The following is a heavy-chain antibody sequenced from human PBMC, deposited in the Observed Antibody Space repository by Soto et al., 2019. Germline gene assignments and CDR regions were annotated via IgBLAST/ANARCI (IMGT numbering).Heavy chain of an antibody. Sequence: QVQLVESGGGVVQPGRSLRLSCAASGFTFSSYGMHWVRQAPGKGLEWVAVISYDGSNKYYADSVKGRFTISRDNSKNTLYLQMNSLRAEDTDVYYCAKEVEGPKGYYYMDVWGKGTTVTVSS. CDR1: GFTFSSYG. J-gene: IGHJ6*03. CDR2: ISYDGSNK. V-gene: IGHV3-30*18. CDR3: AKEVEGPKGYYYMDV.